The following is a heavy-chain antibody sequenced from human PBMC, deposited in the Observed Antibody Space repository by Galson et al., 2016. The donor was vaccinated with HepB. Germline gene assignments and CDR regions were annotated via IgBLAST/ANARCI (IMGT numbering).Heavy chain of an antibody. CDR3: ARKGKGYHDY. D-gene: IGHD5-12*01. Sequence: PALVKPTQTLTLTCTFSGFSLSTTGVGVGWIRQPPGKALEWLALNLWNDEKRYSPSLKSRLTITKDTSTNQVVLTMTNMDPVDTATYYCARKGKGYHDYWGQGTLVTVSS. J-gene: IGHJ4*02. V-gene: IGHV2-5*01. CDR1: GFSLSTTGVG. CDR2: NLWNDEK.